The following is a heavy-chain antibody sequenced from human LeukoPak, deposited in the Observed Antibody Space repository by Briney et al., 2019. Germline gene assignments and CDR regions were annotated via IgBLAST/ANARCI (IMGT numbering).Heavy chain of an antibody. CDR1: GXTFSSYE. V-gene: IGHV3-48*03. Sequence: GGSXXLSCAASGXTFSSYEMNWVRQAPGKRLEGISCIATGGATTYYADSVRGRFTISRDNAENSLYLQMSSLRAEDTAVYFCARGFRHTAMFLDHWGQGNLVTVSS. CDR3: ARGFRHTAMFLDH. D-gene: IGHD5-18*01. J-gene: IGHJ4*02. CDR2: IATGGATT.